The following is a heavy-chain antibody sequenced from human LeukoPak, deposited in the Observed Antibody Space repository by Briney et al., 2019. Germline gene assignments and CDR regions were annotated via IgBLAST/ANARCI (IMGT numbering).Heavy chain of an antibody. D-gene: IGHD5-24*01. CDR1: GYTFTSYG. J-gene: IGHJ5*02. CDR3: ARDQLSRGVWFDP. Sequence: ASVKVSCKASGYTFTSYGISWVRQAPGQGLEWMGWISAYNGNTNYAQKLQGRVTMTTDTSTSTAYTELRSLRSDDTAVYYCARDQLSRGVWFDPWGQGTLVTVSS. V-gene: IGHV1-18*01. CDR2: ISAYNGNT.